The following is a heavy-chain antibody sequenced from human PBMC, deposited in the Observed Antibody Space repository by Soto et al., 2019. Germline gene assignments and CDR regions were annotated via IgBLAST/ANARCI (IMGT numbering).Heavy chain of an antibody. CDR2: INPNSGGT. V-gene: IGHV1-2*02. J-gene: IGHJ6*02. CDR1: GYTFTGYY. CDR3: ARELWIHSPPYYYYGMDV. D-gene: IGHD1-1*01. Sequence: ASVKVSCKASGYTFTGYYMHWVRQAPGQGLEWMGWINPNSGGTNYAQKFQGRVTMTRDTSISTAYMELSRLRSDDTAVYYCARELWIHSPPYYYYGMDVWGQGTTVTVSS.